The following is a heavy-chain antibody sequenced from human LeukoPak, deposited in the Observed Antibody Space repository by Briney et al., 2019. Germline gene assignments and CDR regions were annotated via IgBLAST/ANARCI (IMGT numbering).Heavy chain of an antibody. CDR2: IYYSGST. D-gene: IGHD6-19*01. CDR3: ARHVYSSGWAPDYYGMDV. J-gene: IGHJ6*02. CDR1: GGSISSYY. Sequence: SETLSLTCTVSGGSISSYYWSWIRQPPGKGLEWIGYIYYSGSTNYNPSLKSRVTISVDRSKNQFSLKLSSVTAADTAVYYCARHVYSSGWAPDYYGMDVWGQGTTVTVSS. V-gene: IGHV4-59*08.